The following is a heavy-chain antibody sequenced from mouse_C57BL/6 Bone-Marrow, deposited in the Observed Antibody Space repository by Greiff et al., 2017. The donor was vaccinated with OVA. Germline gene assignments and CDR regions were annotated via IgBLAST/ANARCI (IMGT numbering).Heavy chain of an antibody. Sequence: QVQLQQSGAELVRPGTSVKVSCKASGYAFTNYLIEWVKQRPGQGLEWIGVINPGSGGTNYNEKFKGKATLTADKSSSTAYMQLSSLTSEDSAVYVCARAAQASWCVYWGQGTLVTVSA. V-gene: IGHV1-54*01. J-gene: IGHJ3*01. CDR2: INPGSGGT. D-gene: IGHD3-2*02. CDR1: GYAFTNYL. CDR3: ARAAQASWCVY.